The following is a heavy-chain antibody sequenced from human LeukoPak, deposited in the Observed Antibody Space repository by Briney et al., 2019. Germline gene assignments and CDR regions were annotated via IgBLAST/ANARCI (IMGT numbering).Heavy chain of an antibody. Sequence: GGSLRLSCAASGFTFSSYAMHWVRQAPGKGLEWVAVISYDGSNKYYADSVKGRFTISRDNSKNTLYLQMNSLRAEDTALYYCAKSYGSGSYYGVPDYWGQGTLVTVSS. D-gene: IGHD3-10*01. J-gene: IGHJ4*02. CDR1: GFTFSSYA. V-gene: IGHV3-30-3*01. CDR2: ISYDGSNK. CDR3: AKSYGSGSYYGVPDY.